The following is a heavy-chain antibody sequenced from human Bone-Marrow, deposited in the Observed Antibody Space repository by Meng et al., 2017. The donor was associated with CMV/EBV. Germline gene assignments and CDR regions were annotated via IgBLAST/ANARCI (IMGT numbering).Heavy chain of an antibody. V-gene: IGHV1-2*02. J-gene: IGHJ4*02. D-gene: IGHD2-2*01. CDR3: ARDPPPRYCSSTSCHDMDNY. CDR1: GYTFTGYY. Sequence: ASVKVSCKASGYTFTGYYMHWVRQAPGQGLEWMGWINPNSGGTNYAQKFQGRVTMTRDTSISTAYMELSRLRSDDTAGYYCARDPPPRYCSSTSCHDMDNYWGQGTLVTVSS. CDR2: INPNSGGT.